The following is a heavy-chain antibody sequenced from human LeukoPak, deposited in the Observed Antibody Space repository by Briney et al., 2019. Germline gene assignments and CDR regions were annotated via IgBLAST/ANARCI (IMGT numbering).Heavy chain of an antibody. CDR1: GYTFTGYY. Sequence: GASVKVSCKASGYTFTGYYMHWVRQAPGQGPEWMGWINPNSGGTNYARKFQGRVTMTRDTSISTAYMELSRLRSDDTAVYYCARDRPGRYCSSTSCYAASPFDPWGQGTLVIVSS. D-gene: IGHD2-2*01. J-gene: IGHJ5*02. CDR2: INPNSGGT. V-gene: IGHV1-2*02. CDR3: ARDRPGRYCSSTSCYAASPFDP.